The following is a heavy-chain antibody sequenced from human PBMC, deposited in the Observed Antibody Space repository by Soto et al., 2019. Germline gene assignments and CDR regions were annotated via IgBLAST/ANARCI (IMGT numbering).Heavy chain of an antibody. V-gene: IGHV4-39*07. Sequence: PSETLSLTCTVSGCSISSSSYYWGWIRQPPGKGLEWIGSIYYSGSTYYNPSLKSRVTISVDTSKNQFSLKLSSVTAADTAVYYCARADYDILTGYYGTFDYWGQGTLVTVSS. D-gene: IGHD3-9*01. CDR1: GCSISSSSYY. J-gene: IGHJ4*02. CDR3: ARADYDILTGYYGTFDY. CDR2: IYYSGST.